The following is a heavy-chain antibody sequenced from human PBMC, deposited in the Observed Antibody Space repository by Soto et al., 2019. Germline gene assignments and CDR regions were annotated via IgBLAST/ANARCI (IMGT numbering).Heavy chain of an antibody. CDR3: AKDGNPIPYLTGYYRLGWFDP. D-gene: IGHD3-9*01. Sequence: EMQLLESGGGLVQPGGSLRLSCAASGFTFSSFAMSWVRQAPGKGLDWVSAISGSGGSTYSADSVKGRFTISRDNSKNTLYLQMNSLRAEDTAVYYCAKDGNPIPYLTGYYRLGWFDPWGQGTLVTVSS. CDR2: ISGSGGST. J-gene: IGHJ5*02. CDR1: GFTFSSFA. V-gene: IGHV3-23*01.